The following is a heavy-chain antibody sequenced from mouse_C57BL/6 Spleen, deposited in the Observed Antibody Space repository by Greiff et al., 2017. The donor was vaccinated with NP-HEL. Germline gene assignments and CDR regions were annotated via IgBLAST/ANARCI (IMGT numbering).Heavy chain of an antibody. CDR3: AREGPYYFTT. D-gene: IGHD3-3*01. V-gene: IGHV3-6*01. J-gene: IGHJ2*01. CDR1: GYSITSGYY. Sequence: DVKLQESGPGLVKPSQSLSLTCSVTGYSITSGYYWNWIRQFPGNQLEWMVYISYDGSNNYNPSLKNRISITRDTSTNQFFLKLNSVTTEDTATYYCAREGPYYFTTGAKAPLSQSPQ. CDR2: ISYDGSN.